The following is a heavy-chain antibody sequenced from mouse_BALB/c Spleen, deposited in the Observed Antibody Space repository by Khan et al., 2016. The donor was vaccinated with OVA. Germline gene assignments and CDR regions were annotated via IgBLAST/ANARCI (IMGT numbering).Heavy chain of an antibody. Sequence: QVQLKESGAELARPGASVKMSCEASGYTFTSNTMHWVKQRPGQGLEWIGYINPRSGYTNYNQKFKDKATLTAAKSSSTAYMQLSSLTSEDSAVNYGARHTTGDAMAYWGQGTSVIVSA. J-gene: IGHJ4*01. V-gene: IGHV1-4*01. CDR2: INPRSGYT. CDR3: ARHTTGDAMAY. D-gene: IGHD2-12*01. CDR1: GYTFTSNT.